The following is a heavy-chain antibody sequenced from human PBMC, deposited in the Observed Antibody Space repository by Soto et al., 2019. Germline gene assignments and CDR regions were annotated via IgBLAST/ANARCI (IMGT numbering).Heavy chain of an antibody. CDR2: IYYSGST. CDR3: ARVSGYGDYVNAFNI. Sequence: SETLSLTCTVSGGSISSYYWSWIRQPPGKGLEWIGYIYYSGSTNYNPSLKSRVTISVDTSKNQFSLKLSSVTAADTAVYYCARVSGYGDYVNAFNIWGQGTMVTVSS. V-gene: IGHV4-59*01. J-gene: IGHJ3*02. D-gene: IGHD4-17*01. CDR1: GGSISSYY.